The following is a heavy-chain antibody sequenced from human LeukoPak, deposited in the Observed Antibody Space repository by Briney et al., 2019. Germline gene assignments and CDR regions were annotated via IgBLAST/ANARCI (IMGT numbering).Heavy chain of an antibody. CDR2: IYHSGST. Sequence: SETLSLTCTVSGGSISSGGYYWSWIRQPPGKGLEWIGYIYHSGSTYYNPSLKSRVTISVDRSKNQFSLKLSSVTAADTAVYYCARGIVVVPAAIGLVDYWGQGTLVTVSS. D-gene: IGHD2-2*01. V-gene: IGHV4-30-2*01. CDR1: GGSISSGGYY. CDR3: ARGIVVVPAAIGLVDY. J-gene: IGHJ4*02.